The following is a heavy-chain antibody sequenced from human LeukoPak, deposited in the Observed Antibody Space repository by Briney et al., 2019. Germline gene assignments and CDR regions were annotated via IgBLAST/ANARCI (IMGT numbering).Heavy chain of an antibody. CDR3: ARPTKAYSYYFDY. D-gene: IGHD2-15*01. V-gene: IGHV1-69*02. CDR2: IIPILGIA. Sequence: GASVKVSCKASGYTFTGYYMHWVRQAPGQGLEWMGRIIPILGIANYAQKFQGRVTITADKSTSTAYMELSSLRSEDTAVYYCARPTKAYSYYFDYWGQGTLVTVSS. CDR1: GYTFTGYY. J-gene: IGHJ4*02.